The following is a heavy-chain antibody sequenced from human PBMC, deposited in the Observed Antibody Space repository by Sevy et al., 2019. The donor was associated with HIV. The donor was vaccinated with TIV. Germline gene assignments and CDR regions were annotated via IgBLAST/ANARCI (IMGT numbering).Heavy chain of an antibody. V-gene: IGHV3-23*01. J-gene: IGHJ6*02. CDR1: GFTFRSYA. CDR2: IDVGGIDTT. CDR3: SRDCGVPPVFYSDD. D-gene: IGHD1-26*01. Sequence: GGSLRLSCAASGFTFRSYAMTWVRQAPGKGLEWVSSIDVGGIDTTFYAESVKGRFTISRDNFRNTVSLQMHSLEVDDTAVYYCSRDCGVPPVFYSDDWGQGTKVTVSS.